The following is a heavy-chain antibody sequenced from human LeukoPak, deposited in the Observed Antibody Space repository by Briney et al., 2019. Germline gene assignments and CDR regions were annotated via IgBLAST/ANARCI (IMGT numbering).Heavy chain of an antibody. CDR2: INHSGST. Sequence: SETLSLTCAVYGGSFSGYYWSWIRQPPGKGLERIGEINHSGSTDYNPSLKSRVTISVDTSKNQFSLKLSSVTAADTAVYYCARLGKYCSGGSCYYIDYWGQGTLVTVSS. CDR1: GGSFSGYY. V-gene: IGHV4-34*01. D-gene: IGHD2-15*01. CDR3: ARLGKYCSGGSCYYIDY. J-gene: IGHJ4*02.